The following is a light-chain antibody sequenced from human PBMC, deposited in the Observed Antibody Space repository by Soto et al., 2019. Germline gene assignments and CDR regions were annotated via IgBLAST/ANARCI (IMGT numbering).Light chain of an antibody. V-gene: IGKV2-28*01. CDR3: MQALQTPL. CDR1: QSLLHSNGYNY. CDR2: LGS. J-gene: IGKJ1*01. Sequence: DIVMTQSPLSLPVTPGEPASISCRSSQSLLHSNGYNYLDWYLQKPGQSPQLLIYLGSNRASGVPDRFSGSGSGTDFTLKISRVEAEDVGVYYCMQALQTPLFGQATKVEIK.